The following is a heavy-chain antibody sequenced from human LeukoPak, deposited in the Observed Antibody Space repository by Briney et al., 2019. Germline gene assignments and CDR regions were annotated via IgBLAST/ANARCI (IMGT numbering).Heavy chain of an antibody. J-gene: IGHJ4*02. Sequence: SETLSLTCAVYGGSFSGYYWSWIRQPPGKGLEWIGEINHSGSTNYNPSLKRRVTISVDTSKNQFSLKLSSVTAADTAVYYCARDEWLRSAGPDYWGQGTLVTVSS. CDR3: ARDEWLRSAGPDY. V-gene: IGHV4-34*01. D-gene: IGHD5-12*01. CDR2: INHSGST. CDR1: GGSFSGYY.